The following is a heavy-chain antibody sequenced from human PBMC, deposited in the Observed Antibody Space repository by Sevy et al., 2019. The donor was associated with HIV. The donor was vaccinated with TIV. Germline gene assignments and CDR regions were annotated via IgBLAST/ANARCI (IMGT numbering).Heavy chain of an antibody. D-gene: IGHD2-15*01. CDR1: GGSISSSSYY. V-gene: IGHV4-39*01. CDR3: ARSMSYCSGGFCYSYALDI. J-gene: IGHJ3*02. Sequence: SETLSLTCTVSGGSISSSSYYWGWIRQPPGKGLEWIGNIFYSGSTYYNPSLKSRVIISVETSKNQFSLKLSSVTAADTAVYYCARSMSYCSGGFCYSYALDIWGQGTMVTVSS. CDR2: IFYSGST.